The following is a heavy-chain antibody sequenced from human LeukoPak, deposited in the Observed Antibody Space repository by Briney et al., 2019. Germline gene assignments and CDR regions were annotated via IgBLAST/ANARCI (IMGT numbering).Heavy chain of an antibody. D-gene: IGHD3-22*01. Sequence: PGGSLRLSCAASGFSFSDEWMIWVRQPPGKGLEWVGRIKNKNAGGATDYAAPVKGRFTISRDDSKNALYLQMDSLKIEDTAVYYCTTEGSYYYDSSGYLEFDYWGQGTLVTVSS. CDR2: IKNKNAGGAT. J-gene: IGHJ4*02. CDR3: TTEGSYYYDSSGYLEFDY. CDR1: GFSFSDEW. V-gene: IGHV3-15*01.